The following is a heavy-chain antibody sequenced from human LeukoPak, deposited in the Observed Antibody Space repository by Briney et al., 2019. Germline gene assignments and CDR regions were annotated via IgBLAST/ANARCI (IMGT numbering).Heavy chain of an antibody. CDR1: GFTFDDYA. D-gene: IGHD7-27*01. V-gene: IGHV3-9*01. CDR3: AKDENWGSVKRSFDI. Sequence: GGSLRLSCAASGFTFDDYAMHWVRQAPGKGLEWVSGISWNSGSIGYADSVKGRFTISRDNAKNSLYLQMNSLRAEDTALYYCAKDENWGSVKRSFDIWGQGTMVTVSS. CDR2: ISWNSGSI. J-gene: IGHJ3*02.